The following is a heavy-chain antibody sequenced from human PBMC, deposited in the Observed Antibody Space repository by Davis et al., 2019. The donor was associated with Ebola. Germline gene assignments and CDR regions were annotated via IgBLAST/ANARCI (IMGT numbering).Heavy chain of an antibody. CDR3: ARAVTMVLPSGWFDP. CDR1: GYTFTRYG. CDR2: ISAFNGNT. V-gene: IGHV1-18*01. J-gene: IGHJ5*02. Sequence: AASVKVSCKASGYTFTRYGISWVRPAPGQGVEWMGWISAFNGNTNYAQNLQGRVTMTTDTSTSTAYMEVRSLRYDDTAVYYCARAVTMVLPSGWFDPWGQGTLVTVSS. D-gene: IGHD3-10*01.